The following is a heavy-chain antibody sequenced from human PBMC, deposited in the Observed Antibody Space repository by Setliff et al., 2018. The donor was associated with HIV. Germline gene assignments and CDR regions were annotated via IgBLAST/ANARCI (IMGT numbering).Heavy chain of an antibody. CDR1: GGSISTYY. Sequence: PSETLSLTCTVSGGSISTYYWSWIRQPPGKGLEWIGSIYHSGGTHYNPSLRSRVTISVDTSKNHFSLKLSSVTAADTAVFYCARVPFTTGFDYWGQGILVTVSS. CDR3: ARVPFTTGFDY. D-gene: IGHD3-3*01. V-gene: IGHV4-59*08. CDR2: IYHSGGT. J-gene: IGHJ4*02.